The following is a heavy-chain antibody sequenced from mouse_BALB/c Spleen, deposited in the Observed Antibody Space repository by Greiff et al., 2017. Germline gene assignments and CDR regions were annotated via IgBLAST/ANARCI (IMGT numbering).Heavy chain of an antibody. CDR3: AREGNYYGSHAMDY. CDR2: ISDGGSYT. V-gene: IGHV5-4*02. J-gene: IGHJ4*01. Sequence: EVKLVESGGGLVKPGGSLKLSCAASGFTFSDYYMYWVRQTPEKRLEWVATISDGGSYTYYPDSVKGRFTISRDNAKNNLYLQMSSLKSEDTAMYYCAREGNYYGSHAMDYWGQGTSVTVSS. CDR1: GFTFSDYY. D-gene: IGHD1-1*01.